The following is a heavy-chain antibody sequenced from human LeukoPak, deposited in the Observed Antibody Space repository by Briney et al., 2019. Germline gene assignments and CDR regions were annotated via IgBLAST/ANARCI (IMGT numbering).Heavy chain of an antibody. J-gene: IGHJ4*02. V-gene: IGHV1-2*02. CDR1: GYTFTGYY. CDR2: INPNSGGT. D-gene: IGHD3-10*01. Sequence: ASVKVSCKASGYTFTGYYMHWVRQAPGQGLEWMGWINPNSGGTNYAQKLQGRVTMTTDTSTSTAYMELRSLRSEDTAVYYCARGRRPMVRGVISYWGQGTLVTVSS. CDR3: ARGRRPMVRGVISY.